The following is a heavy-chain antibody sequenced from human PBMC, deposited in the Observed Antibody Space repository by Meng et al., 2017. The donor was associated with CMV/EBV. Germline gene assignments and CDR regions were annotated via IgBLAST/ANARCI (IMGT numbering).Heavy chain of an antibody. V-gene: IGHV3-21*01. Sequence: GGSLRLSCAASGFIFSSYTMNWVRQAPGRGLELVSSISSSSTYIYYADSVKGRFTISRDNAKSSLHLQMNSLRAEDTAVYYCARDSTDGYNYDYWGQGTLVTVSS. J-gene: IGHJ4*02. CDR1: GFIFSSYT. CDR3: ARDSTDGYNYDY. D-gene: IGHD5-24*01. CDR2: ISSSSTYI.